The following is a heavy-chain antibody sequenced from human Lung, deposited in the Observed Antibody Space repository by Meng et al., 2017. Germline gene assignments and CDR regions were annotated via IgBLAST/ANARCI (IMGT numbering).Heavy chain of an antibody. J-gene: IGHJ4*02. CDR3: ARGPTTMAHDFDY. D-gene: IGHD4-11*01. CDR1: CGSFSDYY. Sequence: QLQSGGGGLWRPADALSLLFVVACGSFSDYYWSWIRQPPGKGLEWIGEINHSGSTNYNPSLERRATISVDTSQNNLSLKLSSVTAADSAVYYCARGPTTMAHDFDYWGQGTLVTVSS. CDR2: INHSGST. V-gene: IGHV4-34*01.